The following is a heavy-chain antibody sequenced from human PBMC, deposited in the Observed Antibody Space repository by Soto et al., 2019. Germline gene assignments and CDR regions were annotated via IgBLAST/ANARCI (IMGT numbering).Heavy chain of an antibody. Sequence: GGSLRLSCAASGFTFSSYGMHWVRQAPGKGLEWVAVISYDGSNKYYADSVKGRFTISRDNSKNTLYLQMSSLRAEDTAVYYCAKEGWGAIAAAVNYYGMDVWGQGTTVTVSS. J-gene: IGHJ6*02. CDR3: AKEGWGAIAAAVNYYGMDV. D-gene: IGHD6-13*01. CDR1: GFTFSSYG. CDR2: ISYDGSNK. V-gene: IGHV3-30*18.